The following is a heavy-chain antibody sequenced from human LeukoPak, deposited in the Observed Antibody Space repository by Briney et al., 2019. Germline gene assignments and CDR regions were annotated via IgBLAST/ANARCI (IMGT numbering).Heavy chain of an antibody. V-gene: IGHV1-24*01. D-gene: IGHD6-19*01. CDR1: GYTLTELS. J-gene: IGHJ4*02. CDR2: FDPEDGET. CDR3: ATAHSGWYNY. Sequence: GASVKVSCKVSGYTLTELSMHWVRQAPGKGLEWMGGFDPEDGETIYAQKVQGRVTMTEDTSTDTAYMELSSLRSEDKAVYYCATAHSGWYNYWGQGTLVTVSS.